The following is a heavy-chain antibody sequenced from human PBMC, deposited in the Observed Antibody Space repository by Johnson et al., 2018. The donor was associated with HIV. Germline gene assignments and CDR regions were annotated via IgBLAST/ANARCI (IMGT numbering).Heavy chain of an antibody. Sequence: VQLVESGGGLIQPGGSLRLSCAASGLTVSSSYMSWVRQAPGKGLEWVSVISWNSGGIGYEDSVKGRFTISRDNAKNSLYLQMNSLRVEDTALYYCARDNSASYAFDIWGQGTMVTVSS. J-gene: IGHJ3*02. D-gene: IGHD2/OR15-2a*01. CDR2: ISWNSGGI. CDR1: GLTVSSSY. V-gene: IGHV3-9*01. CDR3: ARDNSASYAFDI.